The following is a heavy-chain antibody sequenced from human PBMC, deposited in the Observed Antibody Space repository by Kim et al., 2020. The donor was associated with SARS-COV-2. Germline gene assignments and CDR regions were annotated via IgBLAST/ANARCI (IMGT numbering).Heavy chain of an antibody. D-gene: IGHD6-13*01. V-gene: IGHV3-73*01. Sequence: YAASVKGRFTVSRDDSKNTAYLQMNSLKTEDTAVYYCTTAVPGISTSFDYWGQGALVTVSS. J-gene: IGHJ4*02. CDR3: TTAVPGISTSFDY.